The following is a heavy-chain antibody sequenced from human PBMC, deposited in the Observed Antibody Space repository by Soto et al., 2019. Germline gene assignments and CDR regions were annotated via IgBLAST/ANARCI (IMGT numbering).Heavy chain of an antibody. CDR3: ARVFTSSVLVAYYFDY. J-gene: IGHJ4*02. CDR2: IYHSGST. CDR1: GGSISSSNW. D-gene: IGHD3-22*01. Sequence: QVQLQESGPGLVKPSGTLSLTCAVSGGSISSSNWWSWVRQPPGKGLEWIGEIYHSGSTNYNPCLKSRATISVDKSKNQFSLKLSSVTAADTAVYYCARVFTSSVLVAYYFDYWGQGTLVTVSS. V-gene: IGHV4-4*02.